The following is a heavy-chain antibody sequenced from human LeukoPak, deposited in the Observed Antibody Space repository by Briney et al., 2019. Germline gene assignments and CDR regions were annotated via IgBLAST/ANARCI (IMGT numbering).Heavy chain of an antibody. V-gene: IGHV5-51*01. D-gene: IGHD2-15*01. CDR1: GYSFATHR. CDR2: IYPGDSDT. Sequence: GESLKISCKGSGYSFATHRIGWVRQMPGKGLEWMGIIYPGDSDTRYSPSFQGRVTISADKSINTAYLQWSSLKAPDTAMYYCARQPSLVEGGIDVWGQGTTVTVSS. CDR3: ARQPSLVEGGIDV. J-gene: IGHJ6*02.